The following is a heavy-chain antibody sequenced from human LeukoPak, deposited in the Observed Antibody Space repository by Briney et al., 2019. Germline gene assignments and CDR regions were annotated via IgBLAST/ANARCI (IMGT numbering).Heavy chain of an antibody. D-gene: IGHD3-22*01. J-gene: IGHJ4*02. CDR1: GGSYSGYY. V-gene: IGHV4-34*01. Sequence: PSQTLSLTCAVYGGSYSGYYWSWIRHPPGKGLEWIGEINHSGSNNYNPSLKSRVTISVDTSKRQFSLKLNSMTAADTAVYYCARGAQTDYDKSPVDYWGQGTLVTVFS. CDR3: ARGAQTDYDKSPVDY. CDR2: INHSGSN.